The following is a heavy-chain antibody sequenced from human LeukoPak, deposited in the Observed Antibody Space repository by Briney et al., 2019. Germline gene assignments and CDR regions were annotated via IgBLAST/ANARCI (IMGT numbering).Heavy chain of an antibody. CDR2: IYTSGNT. CDR3: ARVHGSYYYMDV. CDR1: ADLFLRYY. Sequence: SETLSLTCTPPADLFLRYYWSWLRQSAGKGLEWIGRIYTSGNTNYNPSLKSRITISLDKSKNQFSLNLSSVTAADTAVYYCARVHGSYYYMDVWGKGTTVTVSS. V-gene: IGHV4-4*07. D-gene: IGHD6-25*01. J-gene: IGHJ6*03.